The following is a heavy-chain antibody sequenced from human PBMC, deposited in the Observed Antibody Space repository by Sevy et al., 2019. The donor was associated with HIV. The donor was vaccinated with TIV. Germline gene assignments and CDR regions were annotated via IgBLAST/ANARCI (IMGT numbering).Heavy chain of an antibody. CDR1: GFTVSSNY. V-gene: IGHV3-53*01. J-gene: IGHJ4*02. Sequence: GGSLRLSCAASGFTVSSNYMSWVRQAPGKGLEWVSVIYSGGSTYYADSVKGRFTISRDNSKNTLYLQMNSLRAEDTAGYYCARGGRYYGAGRAIDYWGQGTLVTVSS. CDR3: ARGGRYYGAGRAIDY. D-gene: IGHD3-10*01. CDR2: IYSGGST.